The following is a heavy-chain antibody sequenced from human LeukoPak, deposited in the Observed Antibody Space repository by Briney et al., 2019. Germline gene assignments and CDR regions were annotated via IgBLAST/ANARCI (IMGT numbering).Heavy chain of an antibody. Sequence: PGRSLRLSCAASGFTFSGYAMHWVRQAPGKGLEWVAVISYDGSNKYYADSVKGRFTISRDNSKNTLYLQMNSLRAEDTAVYYCARGLYSSGWSNYFDYWGQGTLVTVSS. CDR3: ARGLYSSGWSNYFDY. CDR2: ISYDGSNK. J-gene: IGHJ4*02. V-gene: IGHV3-30-3*01. CDR1: GFTFSGYA. D-gene: IGHD6-19*01.